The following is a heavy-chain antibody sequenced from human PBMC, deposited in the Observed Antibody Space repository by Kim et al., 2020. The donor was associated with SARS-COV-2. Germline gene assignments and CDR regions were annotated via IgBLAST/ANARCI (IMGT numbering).Heavy chain of an antibody. V-gene: IGHV3-15*01. Sequence: DYTPPLNDRFTISRYDSKNTLHLQMTSLKTEHTAVYYCTTGDDGDYYFDSWGQGTLVTVSS. CDR3: TTGDDGDYYFDS. J-gene: IGHJ4*02. D-gene: IGHD4-17*01.